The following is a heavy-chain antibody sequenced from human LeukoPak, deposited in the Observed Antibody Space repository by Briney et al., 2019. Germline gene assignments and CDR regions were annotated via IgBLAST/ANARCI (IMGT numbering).Heavy chain of an antibody. CDR3: TTEID. J-gene: IGHJ4*02. CDR2: IKSKTGGGTT. Sequence: GGSLRLSCAASGFTFTNAWMNWVRQDPGKGLEWVGRIKSKTGGGTTDYAAPVKGRFTISRDDSKNTLYLQMNSLKTEDTAVYYCTTEIDWGQGTLVTVSS. CDR1: GFTFTNAW. D-gene: IGHD2/OR15-2a*01. V-gene: IGHV3-15*01.